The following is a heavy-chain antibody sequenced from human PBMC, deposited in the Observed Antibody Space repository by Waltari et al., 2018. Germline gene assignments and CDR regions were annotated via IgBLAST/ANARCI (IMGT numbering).Heavy chain of an antibody. J-gene: IGHJ5*02. CDR1: GYSISSGYY. V-gene: IGHV4-38-2*02. D-gene: IGHD3-10*01. CDR2: IYHSGST. Sequence: QVQLQESGPGLVKPSETLSLTCTVSGYSISSGYYWGWIRQPPGKGLEWIGSIYHSGSTYYNPSLKSRVTISADTSKNQFSLKLSSVTAADTAVYYCAGYGSGSYSGRGNWFDPWGQGTLVTVSS. CDR3: AGYGSGSYSGRGNWFDP.